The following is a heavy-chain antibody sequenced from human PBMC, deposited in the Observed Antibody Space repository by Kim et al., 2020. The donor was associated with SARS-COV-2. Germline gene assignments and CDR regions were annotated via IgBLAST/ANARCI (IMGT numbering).Heavy chain of an antibody. CDR3: ARFVPGYSYGFDY. Sequence: SETLSLTCTVSGGSISSYYWSWIRQPPGKGLEWIGYIYYSGSTNYNPSLKSRVTISVDTSKNQFSLKLSSVTAADTAVYYCARFVPGYSYGFDYWGQGTLVTVSS. V-gene: IGHV4-59*01. CDR2: IYYSGST. J-gene: IGHJ4*02. D-gene: IGHD5-18*01. CDR1: GGSISSYY.